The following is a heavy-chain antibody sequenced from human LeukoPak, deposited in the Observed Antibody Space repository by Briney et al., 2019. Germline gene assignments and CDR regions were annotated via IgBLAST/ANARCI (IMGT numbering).Heavy chain of an antibody. Sequence: GGSLRLSCEVSGFTFSSYHMNWVRQAPGKGLEWVSSIGSSGSYIYYADSVKGRFTISRDNSKNTLYLQMNSLRAEDTAVYYCARGEYYYDSSGYYYWGQGTLVTVSS. CDR2: IGSSGSYI. J-gene: IGHJ4*02. CDR1: GFTFSSYH. CDR3: ARGEYYYDSSGYYY. D-gene: IGHD3-22*01. V-gene: IGHV3-21*01.